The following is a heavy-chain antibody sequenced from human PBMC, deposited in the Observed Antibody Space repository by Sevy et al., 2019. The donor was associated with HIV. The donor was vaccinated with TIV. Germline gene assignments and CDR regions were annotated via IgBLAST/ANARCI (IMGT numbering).Heavy chain of an antibody. CDR2: IWFDGSNK. CDR3: AKAVADSNYYYGLDV. Sequence: GGSLRLSFAPPGFTSVTYSMHWVGQAPGKGLEWGALIWFDGSNKYYADSVKGRFTISRDNSKNTLYLQMNSLRAEDTAVYYCAKAVADSNYYYGLDVWGQGTTVTVSS. CDR1: GFTSVTYS. V-gene: IGHV3-33*06. J-gene: IGHJ6*02. D-gene: IGHD6-19*01.